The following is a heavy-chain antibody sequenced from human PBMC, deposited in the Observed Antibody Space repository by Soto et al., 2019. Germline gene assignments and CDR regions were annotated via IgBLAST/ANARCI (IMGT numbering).Heavy chain of an antibody. Sequence: EVQLVESGGGLVQPGGSLRLSCAASGFTFSSYWMHWVRHAPGKGLVWVSRINSDGSSTSYADSVRGRFTISRDNAKNTLDLQMNSLRAEDTAVYYFASSLLTPFDYWGQGTLVTVSS. CDR2: INSDGSST. CDR1: GFTFSSYW. D-gene: IGHD7-27*01. CDR3: ASSLLTPFDY. V-gene: IGHV3-74*01. J-gene: IGHJ4*02.